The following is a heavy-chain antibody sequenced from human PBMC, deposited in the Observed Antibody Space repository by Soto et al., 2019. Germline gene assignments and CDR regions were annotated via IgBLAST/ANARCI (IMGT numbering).Heavy chain of an antibody. CDR2: INPNTGNT. CDR3: ARSWYSSSYTDP. Sequence: ASVKVSCKASGYTFTDYYIHWVRRTPGQGLEWMGWINPNTGNTNYAQKLQGRVTMTTDTSTSTAYMELRSLRSDDTAVYYCARSWYSSSYTDPWGQGTLVTVSS. D-gene: IGHD6-13*01. V-gene: IGHV1-18*04. CDR1: GYTFTDYY. J-gene: IGHJ5*02.